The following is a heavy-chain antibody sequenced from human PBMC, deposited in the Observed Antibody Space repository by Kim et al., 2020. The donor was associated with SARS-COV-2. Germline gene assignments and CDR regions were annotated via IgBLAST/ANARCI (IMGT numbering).Heavy chain of an antibody. V-gene: IGHV3-9*01. CDR1: GFTFGDYA. J-gene: IGHJ5*02. D-gene: IGHD2-2*01. CDR3: AKDHCSSTSCLNWFDP. CDR2: ISWNSGSI. Sequence: GGSLRLSCAASGFTFGDYAMHWVRQAPGKGLEWVSGISWNSGSIGYADSVKGRFTISRDNAKNSLYLQMNSLRAEDTALYYCAKDHCSSTSCLNWFDPWGQGTLVTVSS.